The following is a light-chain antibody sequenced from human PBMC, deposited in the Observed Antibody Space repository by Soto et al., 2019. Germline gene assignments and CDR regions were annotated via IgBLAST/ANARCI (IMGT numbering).Light chain of an antibody. V-gene: IGLV2-14*01. CDR1: GRDIGAYDY. J-gene: IGLJ1*01. Sequence: QSLLTQPPSVSGSPGQSITISCTGSGRDIGAYDYVSWYQQHPGKAPKLLIYGVNNRPSGVSYRFSASKSAFTASLTISGLQAEDEAHYYCSSYTTSYFYVFGTGTKVTVL. CDR2: GVN. CDR3: SSYTTSYFYV.